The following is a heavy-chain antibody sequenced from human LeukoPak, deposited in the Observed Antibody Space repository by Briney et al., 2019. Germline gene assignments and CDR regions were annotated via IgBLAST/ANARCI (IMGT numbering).Heavy chain of an antibody. V-gene: IGHV3-11*01. CDR3: ARDPGYSYVRPYYYYGMDV. J-gene: IGHJ6*02. Sequence: GGSLRLSCAASGFTFSDYYMSWIRQAPGKGLEWVSYISSSGSTIYYADSVKGRFTISRDTAKNSLYLQMNSLRAEDTAVYYCARDPGYSYVRPYYYYGMDVWGQGTTVTVSS. CDR2: ISSSGSTI. CDR1: GFTFSDYY. D-gene: IGHD5-18*01.